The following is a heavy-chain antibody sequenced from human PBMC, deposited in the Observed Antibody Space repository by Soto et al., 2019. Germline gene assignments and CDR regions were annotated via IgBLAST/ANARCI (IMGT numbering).Heavy chain of an antibody. V-gene: IGHV1-3*05. CDR1: GYTFTSYA. CDR2: INAGNGNT. CDR3: ARSIVVVTALDY. Sequence: QVQLVQSGAEEKKPGASVKVSCKASGYTFTSYAMHWVRQAPGQRLEWMGWINAGNGNTKYSQKFQGRVTITRDTSASTAYMELSRLRSEDTAVYYCARSIVVVTALDYWGQGKLVTVSS. J-gene: IGHJ4*02. D-gene: IGHD2-21*02.